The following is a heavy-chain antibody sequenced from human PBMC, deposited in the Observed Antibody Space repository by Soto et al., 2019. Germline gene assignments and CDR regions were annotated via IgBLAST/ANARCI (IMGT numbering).Heavy chain of an antibody. Sequence: QVQLQESGPGLVKPSQTLSLTCTVSGGSISSGGYYWSWIRQHPGKGLEWIVYIYYSGSTYYNPSLKSRVTISVDTSKNQFSLKLSSVAAADTAVYYCATSHDYGDYAGSVPFDYWGQGTLVTVSS. CDR2: IYYSGST. CDR1: GGSISSGGYY. J-gene: IGHJ4*02. D-gene: IGHD4-17*01. V-gene: IGHV4-31*03. CDR3: ATSHDYGDYAGSVPFDY.